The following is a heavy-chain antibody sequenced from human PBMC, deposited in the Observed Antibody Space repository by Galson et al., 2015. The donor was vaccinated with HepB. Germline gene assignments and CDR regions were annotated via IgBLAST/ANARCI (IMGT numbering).Heavy chain of an antibody. Sequence: SLRLSCAASGFTFTNYNMNWVRQAPGEGLEWVSCISDSGTYIYYADSVKGRFTISRDNAKNSLYLQMNSLRAEDTAVYYCARAWPAPPYYYYYMDVWGRGTAVTVSS. CDR2: ISDSGTYI. V-gene: IGHV3-21*01. CDR1: GFTFTNYN. CDR3: ARAWPAPPYYYYYMDV. D-gene: IGHD5-12*01. J-gene: IGHJ6*03.